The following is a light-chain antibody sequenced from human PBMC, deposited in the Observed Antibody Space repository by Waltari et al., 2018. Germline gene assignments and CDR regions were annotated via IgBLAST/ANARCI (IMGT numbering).Light chain of an antibody. Sequence: QSVLTQPPSASGTPGQRGTSSCSGSDSHTGRTTVNWYPHLPATAPQLLIYSNNQRHSGFPDRFSGSKSDTSASLVISGLKSEDEAEYYCAAWDDSLSGDVFGTGTKVTVL. J-gene: IGLJ1*01. CDR3: AAWDDSLSGDV. CDR2: SNN. CDR1: DSHTGRTT. V-gene: IGLV1-44*01.